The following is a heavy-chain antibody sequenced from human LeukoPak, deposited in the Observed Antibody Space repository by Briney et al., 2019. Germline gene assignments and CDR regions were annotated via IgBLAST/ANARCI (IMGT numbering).Heavy chain of an antibody. CDR2: INPSGGST. CDR1: GYTFTSYY. V-gene: IGHV1-46*01. Sequence: GSVKVSCKASGYTFTSYYMHWVRQAPGQGLEWMGIINPSGGSTSYAQKFQGRVTMTRDTSTSTVYIELSSLRSEDTAVYYCAREHCSSTSCDTFDYWGQGTLVTVSS. D-gene: IGHD2-2*01. J-gene: IGHJ4*02. CDR3: AREHCSSTSCDTFDY.